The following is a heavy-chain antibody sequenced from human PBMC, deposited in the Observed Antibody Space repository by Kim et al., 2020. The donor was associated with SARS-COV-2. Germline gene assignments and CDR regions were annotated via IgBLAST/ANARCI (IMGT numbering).Heavy chain of an antibody. CDR1: GFTFSSYW. J-gene: IGHJ3*02. CDR2: IKQDGSEK. CDR3: ARSYSPRLGNAFDI. D-gene: IGHD3-9*01. V-gene: IGHV3-7*03. Sequence: GGSLRLSCAASGFTFSSYWMSWVRQAPGKGLEWVANIKQDGSEKYYVDSVKGRFTISRDNAKNSLYLQMNSLRAEDTAVYYCARSYSPRLGNAFDIWGQGTMVTVSS.